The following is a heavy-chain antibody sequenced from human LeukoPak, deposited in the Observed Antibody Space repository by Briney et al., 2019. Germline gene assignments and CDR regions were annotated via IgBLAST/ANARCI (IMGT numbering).Heavy chain of an antibody. CDR2: INHSGST. Sequence: SETLSLTCAVYGGSFSGYYWSWIRQPPGEGLEWIGEINHSGSTNYNPSLKSRVTISVDTSKNQFSLKLSSVTAADTAVYYCARPLAITMVRGVIMRRNNAFDIWGQGTMVTVSS. D-gene: IGHD3-10*01. CDR3: ARPLAITMVRGVIMRRNNAFDI. V-gene: IGHV4-34*01. J-gene: IGHJ3*02. CDR1: GGSFSGYY.